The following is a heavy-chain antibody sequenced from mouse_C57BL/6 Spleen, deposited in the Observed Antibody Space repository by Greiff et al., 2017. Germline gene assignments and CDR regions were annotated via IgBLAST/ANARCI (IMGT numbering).Heavy chain of an antibody. Sequence: QVQLQQPGAELVRPGTSVKLSCKASGYTFTSYWMHWVKQRPGQGLEWIGVIDPSDSYTNYNQKFKGKATLTVDTSSSTAYMQRSSLTSEDSAVYYCAKGLRERYFDVWGTGTTVTVSS. CDR1: GYTFTSYW. V-gene: IGHV1-59*01. CDR2: IDPSDSYT. J-gene: IGHJ1*03. CDR3: AKGLRERYFDV. D-gene: IGHD1-1*01.